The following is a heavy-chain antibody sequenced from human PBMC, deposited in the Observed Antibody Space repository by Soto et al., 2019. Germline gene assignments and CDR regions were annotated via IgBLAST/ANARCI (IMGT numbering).Heavy chain of an antibody. D-gene: IGHD6-19*01. CDR1: GDXVSSNSDA. CDR3: ARDQWLVGCGAFDI. J-gene: IGHJ3*02. Sequence: QXLSLTCAISGDXVSSNSDAWNWIRQSPSRGLEWLGRTYYRSKWYNDYAVSVKSRITINPDTSKNQFSLQLNSVTPEDTAVYYCARDQWLVGCGAFDIWGQGKMVTVS. CDR2: TYYRSKWYN. V-gene: IGHV6-1*01.